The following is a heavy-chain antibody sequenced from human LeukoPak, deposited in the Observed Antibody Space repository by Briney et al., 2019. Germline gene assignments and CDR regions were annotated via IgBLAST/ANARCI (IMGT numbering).Heavy chain of an antibody. CDR2: IYYSGTT. CDR3: ASSSGTYRSFDY. J-gene: IGHJ4*02. CDR1: GFSVTSYY. V-gene: IGHV4-59*02. Sequence: PSETLSLTCTVSGFSVTSYYWSWIRQPPGKGLEWIGYIYYSGTTDYNPSLKSRVTISVDTSNNQFSLKVSPVTAADTAVYYCASSSGTYRSFDYWGQGTLVPVSS. D-gene: IGHD1-26*01.